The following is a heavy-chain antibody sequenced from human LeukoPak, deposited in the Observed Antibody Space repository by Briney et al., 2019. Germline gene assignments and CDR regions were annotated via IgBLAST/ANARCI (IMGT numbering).Heavy chain of an antibody. CDR3: AKDCGSGSYYYYGMDV. CDR1: GFTFSSYG. V-gene: IGHV3-30*18. J-gene: IGHJ6*04. CDR2: ISYDGSNK. D-gene: IGHD3-10*01. Sequence: GESLRLSCAASGFTFSSYGMHWVRQAPGKGLEWVAVISYDGSNKYYADSVKGRFTISRDNSKNTLYLQMNSPRAEDTAVYYCAKDCGSGSYYYYGMDVWGKGTTVTVSS.